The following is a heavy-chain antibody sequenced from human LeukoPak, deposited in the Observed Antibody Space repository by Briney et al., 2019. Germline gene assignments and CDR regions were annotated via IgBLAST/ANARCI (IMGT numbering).Heavy chain of an antibody. J-gene: IGHJ3*02. D-gene: IGHD6-13*01. CDR3: ARDYSDSSSWYVAAFDI. Sequence: ASVKVSCKASGYTFTSYAMNWVRQAPGQGLEWMGWINTNTGNPTYAQGFTGRFVFSLDTSVSTAYLQISSLKAEDTAVYYCARDYSDSSSWYVAAFDIWGQGTVATVSS. CDR2: INTNTGNP. CDR1: GYTFTSYA. V-gene: IGHV7-4-1*02.